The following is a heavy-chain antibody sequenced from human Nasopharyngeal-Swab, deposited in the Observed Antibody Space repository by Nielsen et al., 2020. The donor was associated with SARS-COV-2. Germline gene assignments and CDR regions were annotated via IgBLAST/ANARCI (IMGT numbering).Heavy chain of an antibody. Sequence: SETLSPTFAVYGGSFSGYYWSWIRQPPGKGLEWIGEIHHSGSTDYNPSLKSRVTISVDTSKNQFSLKLSSVTAADTAVFYCARGPVRYDFWSGYYCGFDYWGQGTLVTVSS. J-gene: IGHJ4*02. D-gene: IGHD3-3*01. CDR1: GGSFSGYY. CDR2: IHHSGST. V-gene: IGHV4-34*01. CDR3: ARGPVRYDFWSGYYCGFDY.